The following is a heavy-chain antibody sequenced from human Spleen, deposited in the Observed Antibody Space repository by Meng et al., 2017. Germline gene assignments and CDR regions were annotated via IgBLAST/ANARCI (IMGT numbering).Heavy chain of an antibody. CDR2: INTYNGKT. Sequence: QGHLVQSGAEVKKPGASVRVSWEASGYTLSSDGFSWVRQAPGQGLEWLGWINTYNGKTDYAQKFQGRITMTTDTFMSTAYMELRNLRSDDTAVYYCATRGNPYLNCWGQGTLVTVSS. CDR3: ATRGNPYLNC. V-gene: IGHV1-18*01. CDR1: GYTLSSDG. J-gene: IGHJ4*02.